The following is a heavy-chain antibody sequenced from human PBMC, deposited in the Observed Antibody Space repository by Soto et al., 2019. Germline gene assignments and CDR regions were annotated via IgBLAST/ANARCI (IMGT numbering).Heavy chain of an antibody. CDR3: VRDRFGSWTFDY. CDR1: GYNFASNH. J-gene: IGHJ4*02. V-gene: IGHV1-46*01. D-gene: IGHD6-13*01. Sequence: QVQLVQSGAEVKEPGASVKASCKASGYNFASNHMHWVRQIPGQGLEWMGIIHPTDGSTSYAQRFRGRITLTRDAPTNTDYMELRGLTSEDTAVYYCVRDRFGSWTFDYGGQGTLLTVSS. CDR2: IHPTDGST.